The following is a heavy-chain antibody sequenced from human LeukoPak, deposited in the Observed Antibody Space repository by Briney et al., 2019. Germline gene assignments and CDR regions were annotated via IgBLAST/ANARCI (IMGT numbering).Heavy chain of an antibody. CDR3: ARGRCSGGSCYSVSSRTFDY. Sequence: SETLSLTCTVSGGSISSYYWSWIRQPPGKGLEWIGYISYSGSSNYHPSLKSRVTISVDTSKNQFSLKLSSVTAADTAVYYCARGRCSGGSCYSVSSRTFDYWGQGTLVTVSS. CDR1: GGSISSYY. CDR2: ISYSGSS. D-gene: IGHD2-15*01. J-gene: IGHJ4*02. V-gene: IGHV4-59*01.